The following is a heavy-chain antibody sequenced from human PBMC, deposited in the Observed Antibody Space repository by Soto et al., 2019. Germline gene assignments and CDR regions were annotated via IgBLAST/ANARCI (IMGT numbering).Heavy chain of an antibody. D-gene: IGHD1-26*01. Sequence: EVQLVQSGAEVKKPGESLKISCKGSGYSFTSYWIGWVRQMPGKGLEWMGIIYPGDSDTRYSPSFQGQVTISADKSISTAYLQWSSLKASDTAMYYCARLLWELLGDLGSFDYWGQGTLVTVSS. CDR1: GYSFTSYW. CDR3: ARLLWELLGDLGSFDY. J-gene: IGHJ4*02. V-gene: IGHV5-51*01. CDR2: IYPGDSDT.